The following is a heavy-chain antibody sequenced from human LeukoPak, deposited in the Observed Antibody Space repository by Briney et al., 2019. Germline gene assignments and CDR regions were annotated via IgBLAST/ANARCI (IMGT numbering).Heavy chain of an antibody. CDR1: GFTFSSYG. CDR2: VSGTGGTT. J-gene: IGHJ4*02. Sequence: GGSLRLSCAASGFTFSSYGMSWVRQAPGKGLEWVSSVSGTGGTTYYADSVKGRFTISRDNSQNTLFLQMNSLRAEDTALYYCAKNSGYSYGRNDYWGQGTLVTVSS. D-gene: IGHD5-18*01. V-gene: IGHV3-23*01. CDR3: AKNSGYSYGRNDY.